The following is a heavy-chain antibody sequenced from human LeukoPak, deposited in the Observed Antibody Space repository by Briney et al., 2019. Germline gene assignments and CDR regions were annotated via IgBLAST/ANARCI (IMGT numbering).Heavy chain of an antibody. J-gene: IGHJ4*02. CDR3: ARGAPVFDY. CDR1: GFTFSRYS. CDR2: VNSDGSGT. V-gene: IGHV3-74*01. Sequence: GGSLRLSCAASGFTFSRYSMHWVRQAPGKGLVWVSHVNSDGSGTDYADSVKGRFTISRDNAKNTLYLQMNSLRAEDTAVYYCARGAPVFDYWGQGTLVTISS.